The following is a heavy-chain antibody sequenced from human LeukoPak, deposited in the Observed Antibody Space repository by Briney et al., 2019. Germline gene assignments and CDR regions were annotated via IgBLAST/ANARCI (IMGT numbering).Heavy chain of an antibody. Sequence: SETLSLTCTASHDSISSGDYYWSWIRQPPGKGLEWIGYIYYSGSTYYNPSLKSRVTTSVDMSKNQFSLKLSSVTAAETAVYYCARSYSSSWPYYFDYWGQGTLVPSPQ. V-gene: IGHV4-30-4*01. CDR1: HDSISSGDYY. CDR3: ARSYSSSWPYYFDY. D-gene: IGHD6-13*01. J-gene: IGHJ4*02. CDR2: IYYSGST.